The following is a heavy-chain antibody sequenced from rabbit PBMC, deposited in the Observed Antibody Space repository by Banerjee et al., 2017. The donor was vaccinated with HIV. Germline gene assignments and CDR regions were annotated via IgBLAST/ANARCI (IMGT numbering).Heavy chain of an antibody. V-gene: IGHV1S45*01. D-gene: IGHD8-1*01. J-gene: IGHJ4*01. CDR3: ARLYGGSSAYLSL. CDR2: INTSSGNT. CDR1: GFSFNNKYV. Sequence: QEQLEESGGDLVKPEGSLTLTCTASGFSFNNKYVMCWVRQAPGKGLEWIACINTSSGNTVYANWAKGRFTISKTSSTTVTLQMTSLTAADTATYFCARLYGGSSAYLSLWGQGTLVTVS.